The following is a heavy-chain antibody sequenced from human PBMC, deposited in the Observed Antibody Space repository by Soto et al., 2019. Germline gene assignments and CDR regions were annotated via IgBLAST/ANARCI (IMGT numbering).Heavy chain of an antibody. CDR1: GFTFDDYA. CDR2: ISRNSGSI. D-gene: IGHD3-22*01. Sequence: HPGGSLRLSCAASGFTFDDYAMHWVRQGPGRGLEWVSGISRNSGSIGYADSVKGRFTISRDNAKNSLYLQMNSLRAEDTALYYCAKAGMHYDSGAYYYFDYWGQGTLVTVSS. CDR3: AKAGMHYDSGAYYYFDY. V-gene: IGHV3-9*01. J-gene: IGHJ4*02.